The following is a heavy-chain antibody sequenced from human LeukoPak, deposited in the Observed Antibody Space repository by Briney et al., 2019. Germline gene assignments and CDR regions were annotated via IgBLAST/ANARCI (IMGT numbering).Heavy chain of an antibody. CDR1: GFNFDDYG. CDR2: INWNGGST. V-gene: IGHV3-20*04. J-gene: IGHJ4*02. D-gene: IGHD5-18*01. Sequence: GGSLRLSCAASGFNFDDYGMSWVRQPPGKGLEWVSGINWNGGSTGYADSVKGRFTISRDNAKTSLYPQMNNLRAEDTAFYYCARGSGYDMVTSGWGQGTLVTVSS. CDR3: ARGSGYDMVTSG.